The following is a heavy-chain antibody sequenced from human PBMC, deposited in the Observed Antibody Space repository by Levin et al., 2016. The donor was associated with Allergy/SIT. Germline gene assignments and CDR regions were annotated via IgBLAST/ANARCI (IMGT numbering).Heavy chain of an antibody. CDR1: GYTFISYY. D-gene: IGHD2-2*01. Sequence: ASVKVSCKASGYTFISYYMHWVRQAPGQGLEWMGAINPSGGSTKCAQRFQGRVTMTRDTSTSTVYMELSSLRSEDTAVYYCARDLQQSLVPADRGEDPPLRDYWGQGTLVTVSS. CDR3: ARDLQQSLVPADRGEDPPLRDY. V-gene: IGHV1-46*01. J-gene: IGHJ4*02. CDR2: INPSGGST.